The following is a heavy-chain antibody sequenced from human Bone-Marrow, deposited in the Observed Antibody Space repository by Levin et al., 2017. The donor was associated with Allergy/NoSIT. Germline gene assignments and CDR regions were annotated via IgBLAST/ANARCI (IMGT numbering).Heavy chain of an antibody. Sequence: NSGGSLRLSCKGSGYSFSSHWISWVRQKPGKGLEWMGRIDPSDSYSNYGPSFQGHVTISVDQSIGTAYLQWNSLKASDTAMYFCARRQRSDNGYEYSDYWGQGTLVTVSS. V-gene: IGHV5-10-1*01. J-gene: IGHJ4*02. CDR3: ARRQRSDNGYEYSDY. D-gene: IGHD5-12*01. CDR1: GYSFSSHW. CDR2: IDPSDSYS.